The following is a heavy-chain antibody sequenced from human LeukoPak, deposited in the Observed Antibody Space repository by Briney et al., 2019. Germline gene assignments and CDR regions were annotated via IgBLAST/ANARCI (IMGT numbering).Heavy chain of an antibody. Sequence: PGGSLRLSCAASGFIFSSYSMNWVRQAPGKGLVWVSRINTDGSSTSYADSVKGRFTISRDNAKNTLYLQMSSLRAEDTSVYYCAGDFSGYNDYWGQGTLVTVSS. CDR2: INTDGSST. D-gene: IGHD5-12*01. CDR1: GFIFSSYS. CDR3: AGDFSGYNDY. J-gene: IGHJ4*02. V-gene: IGHV3-74*01.